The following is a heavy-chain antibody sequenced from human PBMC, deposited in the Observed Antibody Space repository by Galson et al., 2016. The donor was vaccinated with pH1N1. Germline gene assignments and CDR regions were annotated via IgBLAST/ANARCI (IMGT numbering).Heavy chain of an antibody. CDR3: ARGRYCNNRNCFMGIDS. CDR1: GYTFTGYY. J-gene: IGHJ4*02. V-gene: IGHV1-2*02. Sequence: SVKVSCKASGYTFTGYYIHWVRQAPGQGLEWMGWVKPNSGDTKYAQKFQGRVTMTRDTSISTAYMELSSLRSDGTAIYYCARGRYCNNRNCFMGIDSWGQGTLVTVSS. CDR2: VKPNSGDT. D-gene: IGHD2-8*01.